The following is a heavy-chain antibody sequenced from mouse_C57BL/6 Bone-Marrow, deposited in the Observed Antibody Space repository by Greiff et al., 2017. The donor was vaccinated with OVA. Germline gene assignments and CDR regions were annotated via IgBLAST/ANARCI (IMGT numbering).Heavy chain of an antibody. V-gene: IGHV1-85*01. Sequence: VKLQESGPELVKPGASVKLSCKASGYTFTSYDINWVKQRPGQGLEWIGWIYPRDGSTKYNEKFKGKATLTVDTPSSTAYMELHSLTSEDSAVYFCAGIYYDYHYYAMDYWGQGTSVTVSS. D-gene: IGHD2-4*01. J-gene: IGHJ4*01. CDR3: AGIYYDYHYYAMDY. CDR1: GYTFTSYD. CDR2: IYPRDGST.